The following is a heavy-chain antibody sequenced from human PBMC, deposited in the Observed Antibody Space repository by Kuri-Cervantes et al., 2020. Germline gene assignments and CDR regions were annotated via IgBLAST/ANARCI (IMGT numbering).Heavy chain of an antibody. CDR2: INPSGGST. J-gene: IGHJ4*02. CDR1: GYTFTSYY. CDR3: ARDRRCSSTSCLYSGSYYYFDY. V-gene: IGHV1-46*01. Sequence: ASVKVSCKASGYTFTSYYMHWVRQAPGQGLEWMGIINPSGGSTSYAQKFQGRVTMTRDTSTSTVYMELSSLRSEDTAVYYCARDRRCSSTSCLYSGSYYYFDYWGQGTLVTVSS. D-gene: IGHD2-2*01.